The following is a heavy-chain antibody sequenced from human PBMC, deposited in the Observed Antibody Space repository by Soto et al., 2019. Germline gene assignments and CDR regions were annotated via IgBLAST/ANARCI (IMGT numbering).Heavy chain of an antibody. V-gene: IGHV3-66*04. D-gene: IGHD2-8*01. CDR2: IYSDANT. CDR1: GFTVSTNY. Sequence: GGYLRLSCAASGFTVSTNYMSWVRQAPGKGPECVSVIYSDANTRYADSVMGRFSISRDNSKNTLYLQMNSLRAEDTAVYYCARPMGNGWFDSWGQGTLVTVSS. J-gene: IGHJ5*01. CDR3: ARPMGNGWFDS.